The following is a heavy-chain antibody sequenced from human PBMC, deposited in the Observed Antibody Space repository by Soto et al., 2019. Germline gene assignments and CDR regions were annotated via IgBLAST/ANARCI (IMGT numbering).Heavy chain of an antibody. Sequence: PGGSLRLSCAASGFTFSSYVMSWVLQAPGKGLEWVSAISGSGGSTYYADSVKGRFIISRDNSKNTLYLQMNSLRAEDTAVYYCAKGSQWQTGGYWGQGTLVTVSS. CDR3: AKGSQWQTGGY. J-gene: IGHJ4*02. V-gene: IGHV3-23*01. CDR1: GFTFSSYV. D-gene: IGHD6-19*01. CDR2: ISGSGGST.